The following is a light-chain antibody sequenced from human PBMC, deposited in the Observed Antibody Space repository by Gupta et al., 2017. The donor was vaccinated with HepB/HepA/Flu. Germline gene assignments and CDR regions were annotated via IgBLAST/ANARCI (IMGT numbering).Light chain of an antibody. CDR1: QSIRRY. CDR3: RLSQATPRT. J-gene: IGKJ4*02. Sequence: DKQMTQSPSSLSASLGDRVTITCRASQSIRRYLTWYQHKPGKAPKLLIYAAFIFQSGVPSKFSGSGFGTDLSLSIVSTLRDDFVNYFCRLSQATPRTFGEGTKVEIK. V-gene: IGKV1-39*01. CDR2: AAF.